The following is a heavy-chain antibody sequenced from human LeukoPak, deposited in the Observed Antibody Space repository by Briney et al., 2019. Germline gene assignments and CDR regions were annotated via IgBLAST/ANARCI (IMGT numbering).Heavy chain of an antibody. V-gene: IGHV1-2*02. D-gene: IGHD5-24*01. CDR2: INPNSGCT. Sequence: ASVKVSCKASGYTFTCYYMHWVRQAPGQGLEWMGWINPNSGCTNYEQKFQGRVTMTRDTSISTAYMELSRLRSDDTAVYYCARDRRDLMDVWGKGTTVTVSS. CDR1: GYTFTCYY. J-gene: IGHJ6*03. CDR3: ARDRRDLMDV.